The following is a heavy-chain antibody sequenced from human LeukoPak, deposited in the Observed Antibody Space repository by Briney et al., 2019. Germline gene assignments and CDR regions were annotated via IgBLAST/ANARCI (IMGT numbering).Heavy chain of an antibody. CDR3: ARAFCGGSCLYYYYYGMDV. V-gene: IGHV4-59*01. CDR1: GGSISSYY. J-gene: IGHJ6*02. CDR2: IYYSGST. D-gene: IGHD2-15*01. Sequence: SETLSLTCTVSGGSISSYYWSWIRQPPGKGLEWIGYIYYSGSTNYNPSLKSRVTISVDTSKNQFSLKLSSVTAADTAVYCCARAFCGGSCLYYYYYGMDVWGQGTTVTVSS.